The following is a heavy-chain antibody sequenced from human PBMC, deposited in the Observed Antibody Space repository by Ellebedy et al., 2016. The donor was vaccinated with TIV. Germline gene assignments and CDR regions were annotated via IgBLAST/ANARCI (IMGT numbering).Heavy chain of an antibody. D-gene: IGHD6-19*01. Sequence: MPSETLSLTCTVSGGSMRSYYWGWIRQPPGKGLEYIAYIYYSGDTYYSSSLKNRVTISVDASKNQFSLMVTSVTSADTAVYYCASVPSRWLVYFDYWGQGALVTVSS. CDR2: IYYSGDT. J-gene: IGHJ4*02. CDR3: ASVPSRWLVYFDY. CDR1: GGSMRSYY. V-gene: IGHV4-59*01.